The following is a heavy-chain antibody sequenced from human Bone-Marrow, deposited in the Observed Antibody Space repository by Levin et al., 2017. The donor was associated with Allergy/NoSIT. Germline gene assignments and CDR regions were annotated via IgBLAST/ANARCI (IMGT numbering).Heavy chain of an antibody. CDR3: ARVDAWIYGDHDIDY. CDR2: IYWNDDK. D-gene: IGHD4-17*01. CDR1: GFSLSTSGVG. Sequence: QTLSLPCTFSGFSLSTSGVGVGWIRQPPGKALEWLAFIYWNDDKRYSPSLKSRLTITKDTSKNQVVLTMTNMAPADTATYYCARVDAWIYGDHDIDYWGQGTLVTVSS. J-gene: IGHJ4*02. V-gene: IGHV2-5*01.